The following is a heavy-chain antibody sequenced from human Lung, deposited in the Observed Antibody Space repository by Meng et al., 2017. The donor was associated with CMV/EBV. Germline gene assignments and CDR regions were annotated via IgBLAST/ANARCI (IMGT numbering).Heavy chain of an antibody. CDR1: GFTFRNFG. CDR2: IWYDGSSK. CDR3: AKEDPNTVSFAY. D-gene: IGHD4-11*01. Sequence: SCAASGFTFRNFGMHWVRQAPGKGLEWVAVIWYDGSSKYYADSVKGRFTISRDNSKNTLFLLMNSLRAEDTAVYYCAKEDPNTVSFAYWGQGTLVTVSS. J-gene: IGHJ4*02. V-gene: IGHV3-33*06.